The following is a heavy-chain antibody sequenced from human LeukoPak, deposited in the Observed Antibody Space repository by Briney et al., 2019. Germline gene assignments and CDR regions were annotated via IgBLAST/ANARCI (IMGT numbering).Heavy chain of an antibody. J-gene: IGHJ4*02. Sequence: PGRSLGLSCAASGFTFSSYGMHWVRQAPGKGLEWVAVISYDGSNKYYADSVKGRFTISRDNSKNTLYLQMNSLRAEDTAVYYCAKISSGYSSAYWGQGTLVTVSS. CDR3: AKISSGYSSAY. D-gene: IGHD6-19*01. CDR1: GFTFSSYG. CDR2: ISYDGSNK. V-gene: IGHV3-30*18.